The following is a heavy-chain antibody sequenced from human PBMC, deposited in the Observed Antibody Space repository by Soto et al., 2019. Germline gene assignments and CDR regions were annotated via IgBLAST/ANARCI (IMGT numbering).Heavy chain of an antibody. Sequence: ASVKVSCKASGYTFTGYYMHWVRQAPGQGLEWMGWINPNSGGTNYAQKFQGWVTMTRDTSISTAYMELSRLRSDDTAVYYCARERNSSSWYEEAFDYWGQGTLVTVSS. J-gene: IGHJ4*02. CDR3: ARERNSSSWYEEAFDY. CDR2: INPNSGGT. CDR1: GYTFTGYY. D-gene: IGHD6-13*01. V-gene: IGHV1-2*04.